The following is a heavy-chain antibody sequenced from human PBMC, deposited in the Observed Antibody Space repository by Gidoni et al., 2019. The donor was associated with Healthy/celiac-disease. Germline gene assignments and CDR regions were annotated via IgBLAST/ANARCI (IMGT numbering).Heavy chain of an antibody. D-gene: IGHD6-19*01. CDR1: GFTFSNAW. CDR2: IKSKTDGGTT. Sequence: EVQLVESGGGLVKPGGSLRLSCAASGFTFSNAWMSWVRQAPGKGLEWVGRIKSKTDGGTTDYAAPVKGRFTISRDDSKNTLYLQMNSLKTEDTAVYYCSRVVVKGQWLGEDDYWGQGTLVTVSS. CDR3: SRVVVKGQWLGEDDY. V-gene: IGHV3-15*01. J-gene: IGHJ4*02.